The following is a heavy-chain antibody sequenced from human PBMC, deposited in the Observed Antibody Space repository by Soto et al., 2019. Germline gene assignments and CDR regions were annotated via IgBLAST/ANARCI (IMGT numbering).Heavy chain of an antibody. CDR1: GGSISSYY. CDR3: ARGIPIAVDPFDE. CDR2: IYYSGST. Sequence: SETLSLTCTISGGSISSYYWSWIRQPPGKGLEWIGYIYYSGSTNYNPSLKSRVTISVDTSKNQFSLKLSSVTAADTAVYYGARGIPIAVDPFDEWGQGTLVTVSS. D-gene: IGHD6-19*01. V-gene: IGHV4-59*01. J-gene: IGHJ4*02.